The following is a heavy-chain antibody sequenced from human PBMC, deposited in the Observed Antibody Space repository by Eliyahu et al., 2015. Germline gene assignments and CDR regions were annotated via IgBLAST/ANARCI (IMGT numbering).Heavy chain of an antibody. V-gene: IGHV3-21*01. CDR2: INSGSHFI. J-gene: IGHJ4*02. D-gene: IGHD5-12*01. Sequence: EVQLVESGGGLVKPGGSLRLSXAASGFIFSDYNMKWVRQAPGKGLEWVSSINSGSHFIYYADSVEGRFTISRDNAKNSLYLQMNSLRAEDTAVYYCARWYSGYGPRGLDYWGRGTRVTVSS. CDR1: GFIFSDYN. CDR3: ARWYSGYGPRGLDY.